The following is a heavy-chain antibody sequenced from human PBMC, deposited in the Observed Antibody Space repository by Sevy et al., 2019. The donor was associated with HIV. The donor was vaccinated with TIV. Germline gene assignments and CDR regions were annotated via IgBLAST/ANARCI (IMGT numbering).Heavy chain of an antibody. CDR3: ARAYVVRFGELSSAFDI. V-gene: IGHV3-30-3*01. CDR2: ISYDGSNK. D-gene: IGHD3-10*01. CDR1: GFTFSSYA. J-gene: IGHJ3*02. Sequence: GGSLRLSCAASGFTFSSYAMHWVRQAPGKGLEWVAVISYDGSNKYYADSVKGRFTISRDNSKNTLYLQMNSLRAEDTAVYYCARAYVVRFGELSSAFDIWGQGTMVTVSS.